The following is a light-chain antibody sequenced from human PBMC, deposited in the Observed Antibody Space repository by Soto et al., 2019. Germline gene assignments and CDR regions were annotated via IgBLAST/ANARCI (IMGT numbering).Light chain of an antibody. CDR3: QQYGSSPPIT. V-gene: IGKV3-20*01. CDR1: QSLTNSF. Sequence: EFVLTQSPGTLSLSPGERATLSCRASQSLTNSFIAWYQQRPGQAPRLLIYGASSRATGIPDRFSGSGSGTDFTLTISRLEPEDFAVYYCQQYGSSPPITFGQGTRLEIK. CDR2: GAS. J-gene: IGKJ5*01.